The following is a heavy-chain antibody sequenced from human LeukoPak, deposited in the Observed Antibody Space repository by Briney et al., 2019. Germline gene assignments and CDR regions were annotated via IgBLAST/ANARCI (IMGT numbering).Heavy chain of an antibody. V-gene: IGHV3-48*03. CDR2: ISSSGTTI. J-gene: IGHJ4*02. Sequence: GSQTLSCAASGFTFTTYEMNWVRQAPGKGLEWVSYISSSGTTIYYADSVKGRFTISRDNAKNSLYLQMNSLRAEDTAVYYCARDDSSGYYYVDYWGQGTLVTVSS. D-gene: IGHD3-22*01. CDR1: GFTFTTYE. CDR3: ARDDSSGYYYVDY.